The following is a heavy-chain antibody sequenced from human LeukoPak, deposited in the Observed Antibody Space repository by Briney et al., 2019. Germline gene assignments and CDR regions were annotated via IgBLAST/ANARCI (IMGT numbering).Heavy chain of an antibody. CDR3: ARLNWNYADY. CDR2: IKEDASEK. J-gene: IGHJ4*02. CDR1: GFTFSLYW. D-gene: IGHD3-3*01. Sequence: GGSLRLSCTASGFTFSLYWMTWVRQAPEKGLEWVANIKEDASEKDYVDSVKGRFTISRDNGKNSLYLQMNSLSGEDTAVYYCARLNWNYADYWGQGTLVTVSS. V-gene: IGHV3-7*01.